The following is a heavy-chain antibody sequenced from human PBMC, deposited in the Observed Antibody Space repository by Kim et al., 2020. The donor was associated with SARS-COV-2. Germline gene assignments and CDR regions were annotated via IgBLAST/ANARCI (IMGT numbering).Heavy chain of an antibody. J-gene: IGHJ4*02. CDR2: IIPIFGTA. Sequence: SVKVSCKASGGTFSSYAISWVRQAPGQGLEWMGGIIPIFGTANYAQKFQGRVTITADESTSTAYMELSSLRSEDTAVYYCARDSALGTAEYYFDYWGQGTLVTVSS. V-gene: IGHV1-69*13. CDR3: ARDSALGTAEYYFDY. D-gene: IGHD3-10*01. CDR1: GGTFSSYA.